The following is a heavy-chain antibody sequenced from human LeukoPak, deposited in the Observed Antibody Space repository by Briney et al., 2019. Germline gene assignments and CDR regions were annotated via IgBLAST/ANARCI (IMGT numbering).Heavy chain of an antibody. V-gene: IGHV1-69*13. CDR2: IIPIFGTA. CDR3: ARPAVAGLYYFDY. D-gene: IGHD6-19*01. J-gene: IGHJ4*02. Sequence: EASVKVSCKASGGTFSSYAISWVRQAPGQGLEWMGGIIPIFGTANYAQKFQGRVTIIADESTSTAYMELSSLRSEDTAVYYCARPAVAGLYYFDYWGQGTLVTVSS. CDR1: GGTFSSYA.